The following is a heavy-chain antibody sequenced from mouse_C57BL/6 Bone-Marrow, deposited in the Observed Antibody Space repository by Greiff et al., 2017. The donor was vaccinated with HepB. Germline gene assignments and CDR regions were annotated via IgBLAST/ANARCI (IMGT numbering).Heavy chain of an antibody. Sequence: EVKVVDSGGGLVQPGGSLKLSCAASGFTFSDYYMYWVRQTPEKRLEWVAYISNGGGSTYYPDTVKGRFTISRDNAKNTLYLQMSRLKSEDTAMYYCARHGGYFYAMDYWGQGTSVTVSS. CDR1: GFTFSDYY. J-gene: IGHJ4*01. CDR2: ISNGGGST. CDR3: ARHGGYFYAMDY. V-gene: IGHV5-12*01. D-gene: IGHD2-3*01.